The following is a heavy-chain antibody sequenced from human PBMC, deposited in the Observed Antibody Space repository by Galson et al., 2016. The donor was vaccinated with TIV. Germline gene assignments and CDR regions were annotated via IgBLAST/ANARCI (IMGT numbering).Heavy chain of an antibody. V-gene: IGHV1-69*13. CDR1: GGTFFSSYA. CDR3: ARDRGPGTYCGGDCYPDY. J-gene: IGHJ4*02. Sequence: SVKVSCKASGGTFFSSYAISWVRQAPGQGLEWMGRIIPIFRTANYAQKFQGRATITADESTSTAYMELRSLSSEDTAVYYCARDRGPGTYCGGDCYPDYWGQGTLVTVSS. D-gene: IGHD2-21*02. CDR2: IIPIFRTA.